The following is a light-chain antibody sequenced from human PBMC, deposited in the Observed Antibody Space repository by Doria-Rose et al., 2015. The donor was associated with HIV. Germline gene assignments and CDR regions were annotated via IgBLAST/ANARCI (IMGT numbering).Light chain of an antibody. CDR1: QSFSSTY. CDR3: HQYGTSWT. J-gene: IGKJ1*01. V-gene: IGKV3-20*01. Sequence: TQSPGTLPLSPGERATLSCRASQSFSSTYLAWYQQKPGQAPSLLIYDGSTRATGIPDRFNASGSGTDFTLTINRLEPEDFALYYCHQYGTSWTFGQGTKVEI. CDR2: DGS.